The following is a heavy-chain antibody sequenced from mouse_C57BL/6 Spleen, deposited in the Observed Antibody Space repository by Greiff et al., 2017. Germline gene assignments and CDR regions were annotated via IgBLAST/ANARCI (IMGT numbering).Heavy chain of an antibody. V-gene: IGHV1-42*01. J-gene: IGHJ2*01. CDR1: GYSFTGYY. D-gene: IGHD2-3*01. Sequence: VQLQQSGPELVKPGASVKISCKASGYSFTGYYMNWVKQSPEKSLEWIGEINPSTGGTTYNQKFKAKATLTVDKSSSTAYMQLKSLTSEDSAVYYCARYDGYYIFDYWGQGTTLTVSS. CDR2: INPSTGGT. CDR3: ARYDGYYIFDY.